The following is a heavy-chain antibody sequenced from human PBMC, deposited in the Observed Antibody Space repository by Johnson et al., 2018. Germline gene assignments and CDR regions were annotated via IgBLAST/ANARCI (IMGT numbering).Heavy chain of an antibody. CDR1: GGSFSGYY. J-gene: IGHJ6*02. V-gene: IGHV4-34*01. D-gene: IGHD2-2*01. CDR2: IKHSGST. Sequence: VQLQQWGAGLLKPSETLSLTCAVYGGSFSGYYWSWIRQPPGKGLEWIAEIKHSGSTNYNPSLKSRLTISVVTSKIQFSLKLSSVTAADTAVYYCARGSYCSDTSCYRGMDVWGQGTTVTVSS. CDR3: ARGSYCSDTSCYRGMDV.